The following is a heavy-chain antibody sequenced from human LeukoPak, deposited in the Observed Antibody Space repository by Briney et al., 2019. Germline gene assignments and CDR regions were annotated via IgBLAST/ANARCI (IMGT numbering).Heavy chain of an antibody. CDR1: GGTFSSYA. D-gene: IGHD3-22*01. CDR2: IIPIFGTA. V-gene: IGHV1-69*05. Sequence: SVKVSCKASGGTFSSYAISWVRQAPGQGLEWMGRIIPIFGTANYAQKFQGRVTITTDESTGTAYMALTSLRSEDTAVYYCARDYYDSSGYYYFDYWGQGTLVTVSS. CDR3: ARDYYDSSGYYYFDY. J-gene: IGHJ4*02.